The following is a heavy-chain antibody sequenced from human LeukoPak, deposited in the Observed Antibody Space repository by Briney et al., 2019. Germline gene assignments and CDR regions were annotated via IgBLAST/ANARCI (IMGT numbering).Heavy chain of an antibody. CDR3: AKDLLTGGVFDWLFPGDD. Sequence: GGSLRLSCAASGFTFSSYGMSWVRQAPGKGLEWVSAISGSGGSTYYADSVKGRFTISRDNSKNTLYLQMNSLRAEDTAVYYCAKDLLTGGVFDWLFPGDDWGQGTLVSVSS. CDR2: ISGSGGST. CDR1: GFTFSSYG. V-gene: IGHV3-23*01. D-gene: IGHD3-9*01. J-gene: IGHJ4*02.